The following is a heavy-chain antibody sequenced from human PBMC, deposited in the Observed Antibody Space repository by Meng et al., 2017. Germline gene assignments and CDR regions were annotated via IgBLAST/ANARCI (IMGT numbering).Heavy chain of an antibody. J-gene: IGHJ4*02. CDR3: ARVGTTDTF. CDR1: GGNFSSYA. Sequence: VQLVHSGAEVKKPGCSVKVSCKASGGNFSSYAISWVRQALGQGLEWMGGIIPIFGTANYAQKFQGRVTITADKSTSTAYMELSSLRSEDTAVYYCARVGTTDTFWGQGTLVTVSS. CDR2: IIPIFGTA. D-gene: IGHD2-2*01. V-gene: IGHV1-69*06.